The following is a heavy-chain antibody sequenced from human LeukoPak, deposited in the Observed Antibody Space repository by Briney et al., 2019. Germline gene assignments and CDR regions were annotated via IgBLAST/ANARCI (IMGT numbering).Heavy chain of an antibody. CDR1: GFTFSSYE. CDR3: AKLHGARGSYFLLDYFDY. D-gene: IGHD1-26*01. Sequence: GGSLRLSCAASGFTFSSYEMNWVRQAPGKGLEWVSYISSSGSTIYYADSVKGRFTISRDNSKNTLYLQMNGLRAEDTAVYYCAKLHGARGSYFLLDYFDYWGQGTLVTVSS. V-gene: IGHV3-48*03. J-gene: IGHJ4*02. CDR2: ISSSGSTI.